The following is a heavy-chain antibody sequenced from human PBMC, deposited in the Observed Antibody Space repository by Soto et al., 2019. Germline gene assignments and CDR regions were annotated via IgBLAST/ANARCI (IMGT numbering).Heavy chain of an antibody. Sequence: GPSVKVSCKASDGTFSLYAISWVRQAPGQVLECMGGIIPIFGTANYAQKFQGRVTITADESTSTAYMELSRLRSADTAVSYCPPQPRYYDILSWGQGTLVTVSS. J-gene: IGHJ5*02. CDR1: DGTFSLYA. V-gene: IGHV1-69*13. D-gene: IGHD3-9*01. CDR2: IIPIFGTA. CDR3: PPQPRYYDILS.